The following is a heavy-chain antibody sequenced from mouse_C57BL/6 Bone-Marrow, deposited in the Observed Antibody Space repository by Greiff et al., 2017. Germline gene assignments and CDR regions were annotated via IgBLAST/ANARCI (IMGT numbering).Heavy chain of an antibody. J-gene: IGHJ3*01. CDR2: IYPRSGNT. CDR1: GYTFTSYG. V-gene: IGHV1-81*01. Sequence: QVQLQQSGAELARPGASVKLSCKASGYTFTSYGISWVKQRTGQGLEWIGEIYPRSGNTYYNEKFKGKATLTADKSSSTAYMELRSLTSEDSAVYFCARSRGGLLRPCAYWGQGTLVTVSA. CDR3: ARSRGGLLRPCAY. D-gene: IGHD1-2*01.